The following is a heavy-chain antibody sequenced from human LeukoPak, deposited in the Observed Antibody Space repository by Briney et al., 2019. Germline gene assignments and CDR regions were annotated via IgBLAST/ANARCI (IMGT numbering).Heavy chain of an antibody. D-gene: IGHD6-13*01. V-gene: IGHV3-21*06. CDR1: GFTFSDYN. CDR3: ARVSTAVSLAIDY. J-gene: IGHJ4*02. CDR2: ISSSSKYI. Sequence: PGGSLRLSCAASGFTFSDYNMNWVRQAPGKGLEWVSVISSSSKYIYYADSVKGRFTISRDNAKNSLYLQMNSLRAEDTAVYYCARVSTAVSLAIDYWGQGTLVTGST.